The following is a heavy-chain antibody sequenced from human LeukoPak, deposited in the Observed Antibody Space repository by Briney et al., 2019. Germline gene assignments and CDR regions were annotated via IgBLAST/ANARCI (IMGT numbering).Heavy chain of an antibody. CDR1: GFTFSNAW. V-gene: IGHV3-15*01. CDR2: IKSKGDGGTT. J-gene: IGHJ4*02. Sequence: GGSLRLSCAASGFTFSNAWMSWVRQAPGEGLEWVGRIKSKGDGGTTDYAAPVKGRLTISRDDSKNMWFLQMNSLKTEDTAMYYCTTYSSGWSWGQGTLVTVSS. D-gene: IGHD6-19*01. CDR3: TTYSSGWS.